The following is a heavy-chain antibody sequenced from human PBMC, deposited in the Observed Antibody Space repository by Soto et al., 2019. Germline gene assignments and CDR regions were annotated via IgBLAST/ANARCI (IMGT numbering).Heavy chain of an antibody. Sequence: GGSLRLSCAASGFLFRSYLMSWVRQAPGKGLEWVSAISGSGSGTYYADSVKGRFTISRDNSKNTVYLQMNSLRAGDTAVYYSAKELSSRGWDSFDSCGQGPLVTVYS. D-gene: IGHD6-19*01. CDR2: ISGSGSGT. CDR3: AKELSSRGWDSFDS. CDR1: GFLFRSYL. J-gene: IGHJ4*02. V-gene: IGHV3-23*01.